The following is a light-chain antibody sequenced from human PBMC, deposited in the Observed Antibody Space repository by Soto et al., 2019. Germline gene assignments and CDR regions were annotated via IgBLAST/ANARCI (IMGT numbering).Light chain of an antibody. CDR3: QQYCSSPVT. CDR2: GAS. J-gene: IGKJ4*01. V-gene: IGKV3-20*01. CDR1: QSVSSSC. Sequence: ELVLTQSPGTLSLSPRERATLSCRASQSVSSSCFAWYQQKPGQAPRLLIYGASSRATGIPDRFSGSGSGTDFTLTISRLEPEDFAVYFCQQYCSSPVTFGGGTKVDI.